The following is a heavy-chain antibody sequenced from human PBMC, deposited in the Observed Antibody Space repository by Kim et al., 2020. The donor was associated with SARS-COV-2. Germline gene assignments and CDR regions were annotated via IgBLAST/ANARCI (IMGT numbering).Heavy chain of an antibody. J-gene: IGHJ6*02. CDR2: ISYDGSNK. V-gene: IGHV3-30*18. CDR1: GFTFSSYG. D-gene: IGHD2-2*01. CDR3: AKDRADIVVVPAANGGKDYYYYYGMDV. Sequence: GGSLRLSCAASGFTFSSYGMHWVRQAPGKGLEWVAVISYDGSNKYYADSVKGRFTISRDNSKNTLYLQMNSLRAEDTAVYYCAKDRADIVVVPAANGGKDYYYYYGMDVWGQGTTVTVSS.